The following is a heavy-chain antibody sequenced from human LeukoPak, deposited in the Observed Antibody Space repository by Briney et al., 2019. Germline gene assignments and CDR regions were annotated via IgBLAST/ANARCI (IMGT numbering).Heavy chain of an antibody. V-gene: IGHV1-69*13. D-gene: IGHD7-27*01. CDR2: IIPIFGTA. Sequence: ASVKVSCKASGYTFNSYDINWVRQAPGQGLEWMGGIIPIFGTANYAQKFQGRVTITADESTSTAYMELSSLRSEDTAVYYCARVRTGDGPSNAFDIWGQGTMVTVSS. CDR3: ARVRTGDGPSNAFDI. J-gene: IGHJ3*02. CDR1: GYTFNSYD.